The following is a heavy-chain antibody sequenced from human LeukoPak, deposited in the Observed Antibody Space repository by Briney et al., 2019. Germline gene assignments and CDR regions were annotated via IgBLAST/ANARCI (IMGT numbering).Heavy chain of an antibody. Sequence: SETLSLTCTVSGGSISSYCWSWIRQPPGKGLEWIGYIYYSGSTNYNPSLKSRVTISVDTSKNQFSLKLSSVTAADTAVYYCARTVVVAAEYYYYYYYMDVWGKGTTVTVSS. J-gene: IGHJ6*03. CDR2: IYYSGST. D-gene: IGHD2-15*01. V-gene: IGHV4-59*01. CDR3: ARTVVVAAEYYYYYYYMDV. CDR1: GGSISSYC.